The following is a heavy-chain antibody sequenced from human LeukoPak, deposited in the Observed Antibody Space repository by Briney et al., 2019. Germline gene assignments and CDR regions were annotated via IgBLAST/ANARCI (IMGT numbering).Heavy chain of an antibody. J-gene: IGHJ4*02. D-gene: IGHD2-2*01. Sequence: PGGSLRLSCAASGFTFSSYAMHWVRQAPGEGLEWVAVISYDGSNKYYADSVKGRFTISRDNSKNTLFLQMNSLRAEDTAVYYCARVRRVVVVPAALDYWGQGTLVTVSS. CDR3: ARVRRVVVVPAALDY. CDR1: GFTFSSYA. CDR2: ISYDGSNK. V-gene: IGHV3-30-3*01.